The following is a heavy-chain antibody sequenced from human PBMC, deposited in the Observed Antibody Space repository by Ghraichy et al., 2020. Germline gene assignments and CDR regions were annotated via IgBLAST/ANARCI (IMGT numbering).Heavy chain of an antibody. CDR2: IWDDGSYI. V-gene: IGHV3-33*01. CDR3: ARSCSGGSCQGSGSKVYGMDV. D-gene: IGHD2-15*01. Sequence: GGSLRLSCAASGLSFSFYGMHWVRQAPGKGLEWMAIIWDDGSYIYYADSVKGRFTISRDNSKNTLYLQVNSLRAEDTAVYYCARSCSGGSCQGSGSKVYGMDVWGQGTTVTVSS. CDR1: GLSFSFYG. J-gene: IGHJ6*02.